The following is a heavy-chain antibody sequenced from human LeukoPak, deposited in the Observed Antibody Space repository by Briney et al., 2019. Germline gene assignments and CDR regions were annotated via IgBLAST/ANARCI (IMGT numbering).Heavy chain of an antibody. CDR2: ITSGGGST. J-gene: IGHJ4*02. D-gene: IGHD6-19*01. CDR1: GFTFSSYG. Sequence: GGSLRLSCAASGFTFSSYGMSWVRQAPGKGLEWVSGITSGGGSTYYADSVKGRFIVSRDTSKNTLYLQMNSLRAEDTAVYYCAKDHGTAVAGFYYWGQGTLATVSS. CDR3: AKDHGTAVAGFYY. V-gene: IGHV3-23*01.